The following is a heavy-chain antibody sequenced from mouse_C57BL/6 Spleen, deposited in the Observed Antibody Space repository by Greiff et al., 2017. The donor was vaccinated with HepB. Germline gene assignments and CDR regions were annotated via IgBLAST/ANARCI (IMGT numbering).Heavy chain of an antibody. V-gene: IGHV1-19*01. CDR3: WDYDEEYYFDY. CDR2: INPYNGGT. Sequence: EVQLQQSGPVLVKPGASVKMSCKASGYTFTDYYMNWVKQSHGKSLEWIGVINPYNGGTSYNQKFKGKATLTVDKSSSTAYMELNSLTSEDSAVYYCWDYDEEYYFDYWGQGTTLTVSS. D-gene: IGHD2-4*01. CDR1: GYTFTDYY. J-gene: IGHJ2*01.